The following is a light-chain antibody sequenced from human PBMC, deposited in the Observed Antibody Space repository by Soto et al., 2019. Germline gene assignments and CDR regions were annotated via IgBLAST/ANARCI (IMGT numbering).Light chain of an antibody. V-gene: IGKV1-5*01. CDR2: DAS. CDR3: QQYDSSWET. CDR1: QRSSSW. Sequence: DIQMTQSPSTLSASVGDRVTITCRASQRSSSWLAWYQQKLGKAPKLLIYDASSLESGVPSRFSGSGSGTEFTLTISSLQRDDFATYYCQQYDSSWETFGQGTKVEIK. J-gene: IGKJ1*01.